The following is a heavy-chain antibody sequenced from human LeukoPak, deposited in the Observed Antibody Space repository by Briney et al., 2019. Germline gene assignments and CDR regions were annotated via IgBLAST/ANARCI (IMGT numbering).Heavy chain of an antibody. CDR3: AKDTTQWLPTYFDY. CDR2: ISGSGGST. D-gene: IGHD6-19*01. V-gene: IGHV3-23*01. J-gene: IGHJ4*02. Sequence: GGSLRLSCAASGFTFSSYAMSWVRQAPGKGLKWVSTISGSGGSTYYADSVKGRFTISRDNSKNTLYLQMNSLRAEDTAVYYCAKDTTQWLPTYFDYWGQGTLVTVSS. CDR1: GFTFSSYA.